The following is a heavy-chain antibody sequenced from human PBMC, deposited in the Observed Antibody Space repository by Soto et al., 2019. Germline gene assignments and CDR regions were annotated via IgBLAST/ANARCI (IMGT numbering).Heavy chain of an antibody. CDR3: ARLVEWLLSFWFDP. Sequence: GGSLRLSCITSGFKFGDYVMNWVRHGPGKGLQWVAVISGSGAKSFYTDSAKGRFTVSRDNSKNTLYLQMNSLRAEDTAVYYCARLVEWLLSFWFDPWGQGTLVTVSS. J-gene: IGHJ5*02. D-gene: IGHD3-3*01. CDR2: ISGSGAKS. V-gene: IGHV3-23*01. CDR1: GFKFGDYV.